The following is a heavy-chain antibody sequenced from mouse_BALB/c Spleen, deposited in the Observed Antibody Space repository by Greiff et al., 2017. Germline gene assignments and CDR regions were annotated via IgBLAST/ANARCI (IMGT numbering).Heavy chain of an antibody. D-gene: IGHD2-2*01. V-gene: IGHV1-7*01. Sequence: QVQLQQSGAELAKPGASVKMSCKASGYTFTSYWMHWVKQRPGQGLEWIGYINPSTGYTEYNQKFKDKATLTADKSSSTAYMQLSSLTSEDSAVYYCARAIYYGYDYHYAMDNWGQGNSVTASS. CDR1: GYTFTSYW. CDR2: INPSTGYT. CDR3: ARAIYYGYDYHYAMDN. J-gene: IGHJ4*01.